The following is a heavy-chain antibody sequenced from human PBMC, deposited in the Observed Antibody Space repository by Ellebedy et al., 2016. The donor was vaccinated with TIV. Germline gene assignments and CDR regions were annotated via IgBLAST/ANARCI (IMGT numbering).Heavy chain of an antibody. J-gene: IGHJ4*02. CDR2: ISYDGSNK. CDR1: GFTFSSYA. Sequence: GESLKISXAASGFTFSSYAMHWVRQAPGKGLEWVAVISYDGSNKYYADSVKGRFTISRDNSKNTLYLQMNSLRAEDTAVYYCAKDCRYYDILTGYHRCFDYWGQGTLVTVSS. CDR3: AKDCRYYDILTGYHRCFDY. D-gene: IGHD3-9*01. V-gene: IGHV3-30-3*01.